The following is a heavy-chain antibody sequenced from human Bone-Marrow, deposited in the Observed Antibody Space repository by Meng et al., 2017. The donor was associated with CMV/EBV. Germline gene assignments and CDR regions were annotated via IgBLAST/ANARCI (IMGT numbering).Heavy chain of an antibody. Sequence: GESLKIACAVSGFTFTSYSMNWVRQAPGKGLEWVSAISSSSTYIYYADSVKGRFTISRDNAKDSLYLQMNSLRAEDTAIYYCARAFDTSGYYRYFDYWGQGIMVTVSS. V-gene: IGHV3-21*01. CDR2: ISSSSTYI. J-gene: IGHJ4*02. CDR3: ARAFDTSGYYRYFDY. D-gene: IGHD3-22*01. CDR1: GFTFTSYS.